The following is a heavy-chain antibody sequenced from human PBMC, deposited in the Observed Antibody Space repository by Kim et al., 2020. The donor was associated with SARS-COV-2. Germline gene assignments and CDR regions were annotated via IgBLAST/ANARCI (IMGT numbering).Heavy chain of an antibody. V-gene: IGHV3-7*01. CDR1: GFTFSSYW. CDR3: ARSIVVVPAASYYYYGMDV. J-gene: IGHJ6*02. Sequence: GGSLRLSCAASGFTFSSYWMSWVRQAPGKGLEWVANIKQDGSEKYYVDSVKGRFTISRDNAKNSLYLQMNSLRAEDTAVYYCARSIVVVPAASYYYYGMDVWGQGTTVTVSS. D-gene: IGHD2-2*01. CDR2: IKQDGSEK.